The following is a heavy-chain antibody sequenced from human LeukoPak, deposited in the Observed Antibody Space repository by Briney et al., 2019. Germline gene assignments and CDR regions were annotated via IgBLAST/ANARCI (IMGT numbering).Heavy chain of an antibody. J-gene: IGHJ6*03. Sequence: GGSLRLSCAASGFTFSSYSMNWVRQAPGKGLEWVSSISSSSSYIYYADSVKGRFTISRDNAKNSLYLQMNSLRAEDTAVYYCARGSTPYYDFWSGLTYYYMDVWGKGTTVTVSS. D-gene: IGHD3-3*01. CDR2: ISSSSSYI. CDR3: ARGSTPYYDFWSGLTYYYMDV. CDR1: GFTFSSYS. V-gene: IGHV3-21*01.